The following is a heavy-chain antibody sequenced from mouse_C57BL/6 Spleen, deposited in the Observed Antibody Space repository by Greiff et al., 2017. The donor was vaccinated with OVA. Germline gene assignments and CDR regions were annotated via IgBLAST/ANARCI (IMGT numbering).Heavy chain of an antibody. CDR1: GFSINSDCY. D-gene: IGHD2-5*01. J-gene: IGHJ4*01. CDR3: AYSNWGYYATDY. V-gene: IGHV3-3*01. Sequence: EVKLVESGPSLVRPSQTLSLTCTVTGFSINSDCYWIWIRQFPGNKLEYIGYTFYSGITYSNPSLESRTYITRDTSKNQFSLKLSSVTTEDTATYYCAYSNWGYYATDYWGQGTSVTVSS. CDR2: TFYSGIT.